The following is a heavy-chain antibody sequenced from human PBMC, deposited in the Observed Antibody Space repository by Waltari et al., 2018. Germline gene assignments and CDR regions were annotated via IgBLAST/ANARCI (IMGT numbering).Heavy chain of an antibody. J-gene: IGHJ4*02. V-gene: IGHV1-18*01. CDR1: GYTFTSYG. D-gene: IGHD2-2*01. CDR2: ISAYNGNT. CDR3: ARDQNIVVVPAAPFDS. Sequence: QVHLVQAGAEVKKPGASVKVYCKASGYTFTSYGISWGRQAPGQGLEWMGWISAYNGNTNYAQKLQGRVTMTTYTSTSTAYMELRSLRSDDTAVYYCARDQNIVVVPAAPFDSWGQGTLVTVSS.